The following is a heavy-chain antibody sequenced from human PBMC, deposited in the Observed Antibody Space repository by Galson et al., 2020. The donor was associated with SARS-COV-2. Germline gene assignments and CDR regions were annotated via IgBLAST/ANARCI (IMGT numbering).Heavy chain of an antibody. V-gene: IGHV4-4*07. CDR3: ARDASGWSSDDAFDI. CDR2: IYSTGST. CDR1: GVSMISYY. Sequence: ASETLSLTCTVSGVSMISYYWTWIRQPAGKGLEWVGRIYSTGSTNFNPSLESRVTMSVDMSKSQFSLRLSSVTAADTAIYYCARDASGWSSDDAFDIWGQGTTVTVSS. D-gene: IGHD6-19*01. J-gene: IGHJ3*02.